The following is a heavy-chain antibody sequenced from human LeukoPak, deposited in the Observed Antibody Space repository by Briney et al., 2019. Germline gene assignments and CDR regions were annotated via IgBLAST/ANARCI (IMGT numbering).Heavy chain of an antibody. V-gene: IGHV3-23*01. J-gene: IGHJ4*02. CDR3: SIGSSGYYYRH. D-gene: IGHD3-22*01. CDR2: ISGSGVDT. CDR1: GFTFSDYD. Sequence: GGSLRLSCAASGFTFSDYDINWVRQAPGKGLEWVSVISGSGVDTTYADSVKGRFTISRDNSKNTVYLQMNSPRAEDTGVYYRSIGSSGYYYRHWGPGTLVTVSS.